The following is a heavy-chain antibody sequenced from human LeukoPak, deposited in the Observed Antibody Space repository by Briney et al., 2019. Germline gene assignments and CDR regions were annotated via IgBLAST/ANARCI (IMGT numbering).Heavy chain of an antibody. CDR1: GYTFTSYG. CDR2: ISAYSGNT. CDR3: ARDAVSTVTAGGIDY. D-gene: IGHD2-21*02. Sequence: ASLKVSCKASGYTFTSYGISWVRQTPGQGLEWIAWISAYSGNTKYAQKIQGIVTMTTDTSTSTAYMELRSLRCDDTAVYYCARDAVSTVTAGGIDYWGQGTLVTVSS. V-gene: IGHV1-18*01. J-gene: IGHJ4*02.